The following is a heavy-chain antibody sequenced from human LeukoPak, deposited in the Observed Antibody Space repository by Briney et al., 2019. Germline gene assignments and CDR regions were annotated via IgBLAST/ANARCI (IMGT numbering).Heavy chain of an antibody. J-gene: IGHJ4*02. CDR1: GFTFSSYA. V-gene: IGHV3-23*01. Sequence: GGSLRLSCAASGFTFSSYAMSWVRQAPGKGLEWVSAISGSGGSTYYADSVKGRFTISRDNSKNTLYLQMNSLRAEDTAVYYCAKDSRGYYYDSSGGRYFDYWGQGTLVTVSS. D-gene: IGHD3-22*01. CDR3: AKDSRGYYYDSSGGRYFDY. CDR2: ISGSGGST.